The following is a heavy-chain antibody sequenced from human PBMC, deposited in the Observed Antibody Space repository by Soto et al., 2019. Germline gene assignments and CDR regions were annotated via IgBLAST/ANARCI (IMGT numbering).Heavy chain of an antibody. V-gene: IGHV4-4*07. Sequence: LSLTCTVSGASSSSYYWTWIRQPAGKGLEWIGRIYTTESPNYNPPLKSRVSMSLDTSKNQFSLKVTSVTAADTAVYYCARQGFHYYYGMDVWGQGTTVTVS. J-gene: IGHJ6*02. CDR1: GASSSSYY. CDR2: IYTTESP. CDR3: ARQGFHYYYGMDV.